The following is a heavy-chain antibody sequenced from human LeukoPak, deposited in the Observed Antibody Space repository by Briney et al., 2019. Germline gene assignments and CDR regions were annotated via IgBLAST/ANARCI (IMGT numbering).Heavy chain of an antibody. V-gene: IGHV1-8*02. J-gene: IGHJ4*02. CDR1: GYTFTGYY. CDR3: ARGIRWD. CDR2: MNPNSGNT. D-gene: IGHD1-26*01. Sequence: GSVKVSCKASGYTFTGYYMHWVRQATGQGLEWMGWMNPNSGNTGYAQKFQGRVTMTRNTSISTAYMELSSLRSEDTAVYYCARGIRWDWGQGTLVTVSS.